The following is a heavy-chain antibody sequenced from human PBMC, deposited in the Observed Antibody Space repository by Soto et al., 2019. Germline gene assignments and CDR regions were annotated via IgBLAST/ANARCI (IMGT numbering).Heavy chain of an antibody. CDR3: SRGILV. CDR1: GGSINSGGYC. J-gene: IGHJ4*02. D-gene: IGHD5-18*01. Sequence: QVQLQESGPGLVKPSQTLSLTCTVSGGSINSGGYCWSWIRQHPGKGLEWIGCISYGGRTSYNAYLTSRVTISVDTSKNQFSLKLSSVTAADTAVYYCSRGILVWGQGTLITVSS. CDR2: ISYGGRT. V-gene: IGHV4-31*03.